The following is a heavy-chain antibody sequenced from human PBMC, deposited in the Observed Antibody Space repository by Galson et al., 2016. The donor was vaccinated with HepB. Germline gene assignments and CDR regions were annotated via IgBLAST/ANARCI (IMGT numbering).Heavy chain of an antibody. CDR1: GFTLSKYH. CDR2: SFHDEDYT. J-gene: IGHJ3*02. V-gene: IGHV3-30-3*01. Sequence: LRLSCAASGFTLSKYHMHWVRQAPGKGLEWVALSFHDEDYTYYPDSVKGRFTISRDNTKGTVYLHMNSLRDEDTAVYYCTREANDAFDIWGQGTMVTVSS. CDR3: TREANDAFDI.